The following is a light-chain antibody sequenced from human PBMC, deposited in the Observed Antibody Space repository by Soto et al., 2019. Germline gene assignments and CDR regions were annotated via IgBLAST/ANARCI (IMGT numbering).Light chain of an antibody. CDR2: KAS. J-gene: IGKJ1*01. CDR3: QQYNGYGR. V-gene: IGKV1-5*03. Sequence: DIKMTQSPSTLSASVGDRVTITCRASHNINSWLAWYQQKPGNVPKLLIHKASTLQSGVPSRFSGSGSGTEFTLTISXLDPDDFATYYCQQYNGYGRFGQGTKVDTK. CDR1: HNINSW.